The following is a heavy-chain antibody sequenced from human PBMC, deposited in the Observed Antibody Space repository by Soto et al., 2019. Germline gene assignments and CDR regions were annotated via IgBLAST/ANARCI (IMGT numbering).Heavy chain of an antibody. D-gene: IGHD2-2*01. Sequence: PSETLSLPCPLLGGPIRSYTWSWVRQPAGKRLEWIGRIYTSGSTNYNPSLKSRVTMSVDTSKNQFSLKLSSVTAADTAVYYCARERDIVVPPHYYYGMDVWGQGTTVTVSS. V-gene: IGHV4-59*10. CDR2: IYTSGST. J-gene: IGHJ6*02. CDR1: GGPIRSYT. CDR3: ARERDIVVPPHYYYGMDV.